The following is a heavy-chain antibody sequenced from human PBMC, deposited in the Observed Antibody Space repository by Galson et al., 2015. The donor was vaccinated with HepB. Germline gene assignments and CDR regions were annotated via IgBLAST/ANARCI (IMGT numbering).Heavy chain of an antibody. J-gene: IGHJ4*01. CDR3: ARDQDGDGAVIVY. V-gene: IGHV3-74*01. CDR2: ISSDGTIT. Sequence: LRLSCAASGFTFRTYWMQWVRQGPGKGLVWVSRISSDGTITTYADSLEGRFTISRDNAKNTLYLQMNNLGAEDTAVYYCARDQDGDGAVIVYSGPGTLVPASS. D-gene: IGHD1-26*01. CDR1: GFTFRTYW.